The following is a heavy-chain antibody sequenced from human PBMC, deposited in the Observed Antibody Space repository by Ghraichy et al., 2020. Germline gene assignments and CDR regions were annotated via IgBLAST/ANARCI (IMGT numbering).Heavy chain of an antibody. CDR3: AKDRTTVTTFSWYFDL. D-gene: IGHD4-17*01. CDR1: GFTFSSYA. Sequence: GGSLRLSCAASGFTFSSYAMSWVRQAPGKGLEWVSAISGSGGSTYYADSVKGRFTISRDNSKNTLYLQMNSLRAEDTAVYYCAKDRTTVTTFSWYFDLWGRGTLVTVSS. CDR2: ISGSGGST. J-gene: IGHJ2*01. V-gene: IGHV3-23*01.